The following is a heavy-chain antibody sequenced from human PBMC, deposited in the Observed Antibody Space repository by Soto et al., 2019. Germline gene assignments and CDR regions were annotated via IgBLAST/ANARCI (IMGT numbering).Heavy chain of an antibody. V-gene: IGHV3-33*01. CDR1: GFTFSSYA. J-gene: IGHJ6*02. Sequence: QVELVESGGGVVQPGRSLRLSCAASGFTFSSYAMHWVRQAPGKGLEWVAAIWYDGNNKYYADSVKGRFTISRDNSMNTLYLQMNSLRAGDTAVYHCARAYIVVDRYGMDVWGQGTTVTVSS. D-gene: IGHD2-2*01. CDR2: IWYDGNNK. CDR3: ARAYIVVDRYGMDV.